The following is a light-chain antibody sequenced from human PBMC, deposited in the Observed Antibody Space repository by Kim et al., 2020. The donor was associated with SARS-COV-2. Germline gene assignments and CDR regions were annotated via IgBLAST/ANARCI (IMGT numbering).Light chain of an antibody. CDR1: QSVSSN. V-gene: IGKV3-15*01. CDR3: QQYNNWPPST. J-gene: IGKJ5*01. Sequence: EIVMTQSPATLSVSPGERATLSCRVSQSVSSNLAWYQQKPGQAPRLLIYGASTRATGIPARFSGSGSGTEFTLTISSLQSEEFAVYYCQQYNNWPPSTFGQGTRLEIK. CDR2: GAS.